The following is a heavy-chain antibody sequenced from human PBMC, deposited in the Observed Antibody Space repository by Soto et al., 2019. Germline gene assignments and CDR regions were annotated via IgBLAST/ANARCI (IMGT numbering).Heavy chain of an antibody. J-gene: IGHJ4*02. CDR1: GFIFDNYA. V-gene: IGHV3-23*01. Sequence: EVQLLESGGGLVQPGGSLRLSCAASGFIFDNYAMSWVRQAPGKGLEWISTISGGGSATFYADSVKGRFTISGDSSKSTMYLQMNSLRAEDTAIYYCAKIKQGYFDYWGQGTQVIVSS. CDR2: ISGGGSAT. CDR3: AKIKQGYFDY.